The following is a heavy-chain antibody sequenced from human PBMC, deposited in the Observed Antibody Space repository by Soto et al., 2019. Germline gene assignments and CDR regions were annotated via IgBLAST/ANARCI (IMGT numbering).Heavy chain of an antibody. CDR2: IHSSGTT. Sequence: SETLSRTCTVSSGSINSFYWAWMRQPAGKGLEWIGRIHSSGTTNYNPSLSSRVTMSVDPSKNQFSLRLTSVTAADTAVYYCARYRRSGTSYSDYWGQGILVTVSS. D-gene: IGHD1-7*01. CDR3: ARYRRSGTSYSDY. CDR1: SGSINSFY. J-gene: IGHJ4*02. V-gene: IGHV4-4*07.